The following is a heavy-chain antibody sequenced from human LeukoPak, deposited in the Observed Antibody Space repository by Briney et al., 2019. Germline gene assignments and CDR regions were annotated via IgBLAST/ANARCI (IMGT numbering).Heavy chain of an antibody. CDR2: ISSSSSYI. J-gene: IGHJ4*02. CDR3: ATTLVGATSIVY. CDR1: GFTFSSYS. V-gene: IGHV3-21*01. Sequence: GGSLRLSCAASGFTFSSYSINWVRQAPGKGLEWVSSISSSSSYIYYADSVKGRFTISRDNAKNSLYLQMNSLRAEDTAVYYCATTLVGATSIVYWGQGTLVTVSS. D-gene: IGHD1-26*01.